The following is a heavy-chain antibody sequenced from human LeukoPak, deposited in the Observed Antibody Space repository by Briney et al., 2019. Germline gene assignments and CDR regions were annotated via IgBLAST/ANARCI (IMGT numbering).Heavy chain of an antibody. CDR2: ISPTGSTT. CDR3: ARGPNSNWSGLDF. Sequence: GGSLRLSGTASGFSFSGHWMHWARQLPGKGLVWVSRISPTGSTTSYADSVKGRFTVSRDNAKNTLYLQVNNLRAEDTAVYYCARGPNSNWSGLDFWGQGTLLTVSS. V-gene: IGHV3-74*01. J-gene: IGHJ4*02. D-gene: IGHD6-6*01. CDR1: GFSFSGHW.